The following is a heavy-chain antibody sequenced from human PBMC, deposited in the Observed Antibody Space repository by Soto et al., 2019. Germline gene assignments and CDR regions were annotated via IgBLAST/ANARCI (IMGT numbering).Heavy chain of an antibody. Sequence: QVQLQESGPGLVKPSQTLSLTCTVSGGSISSGGYYWSWIRQHPGKGLEWIGYIYYSGSTYYNPSPKSRVNISVDTSKNQSSLKLSSVTAADTAVYYCARGRGTISGYYPFFDYWGQGTLVTVSS. CDR1: GGSISSGGYY. CDR3: ARGRGTISGYYPFFDY. J-gene: IGHJ4*02. V-gene: IGHV4-31*03. D-gene: IGHD3-22*01. CDR2: IYYSGST.